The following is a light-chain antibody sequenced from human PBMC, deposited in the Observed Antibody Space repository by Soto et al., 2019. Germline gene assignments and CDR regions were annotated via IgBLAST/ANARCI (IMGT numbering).Light chain of an antibody. CDR2: GAS. CDR1: QSVSSSY. CDR3: QQYDSSPVT. Sequence: EIVLTQSPGTLSLSPGERATLSCRASQSVSSSYLAWYQQKPGQAPRLLIYGASGRATGIPDRFSGSGSGTDFTLTISRLEPEDFAVYYCQQYDSSPVTFGPGTKVDIK. J-gene: IGKJ3*01. V-gene: IGKV3-20*01.